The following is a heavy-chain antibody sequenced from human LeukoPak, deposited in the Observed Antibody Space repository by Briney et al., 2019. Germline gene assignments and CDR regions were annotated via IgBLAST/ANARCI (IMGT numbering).Heavy chain of an antibody. J-gene: IGHJ6*02. CDR1: GFTFDDYA. Sequence: GGSLRLSCAASGFTFDDYAMHWVRQAPGKGLEWVSGISWNSGSIGYADSVKGRFTISRDNAKNSLYLQMNSLRAEDTAVYYCARRTPYGMDVWGQGTTVTVSS. CDR2: ISWNSGSI. CDR3: ARRTPYGMDV. V-gene: IGHV3-9*01.